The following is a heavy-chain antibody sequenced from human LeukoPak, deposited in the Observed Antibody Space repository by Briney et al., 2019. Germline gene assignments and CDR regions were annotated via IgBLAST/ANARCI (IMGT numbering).Heavy chain of an antibody. J-gene: IGHJ4*02. CDR3: ARARVRGSGSYYKDY. CDR1: GFTFSSYS. CDR2: ISSSSSYI. D-gene: IGHD3-10*01. Sequence: GGSLRLSCAASGFTFSSYSMNWVRQAPGKGLEWVSSISSSSSYIYYADSVKGRFTISRDNAKNSLYLQMNSLRAEDTAVYYCARARVRGSGSYYKDYWGQGTLVTVSS. V-gene: IGHV3-21*01.